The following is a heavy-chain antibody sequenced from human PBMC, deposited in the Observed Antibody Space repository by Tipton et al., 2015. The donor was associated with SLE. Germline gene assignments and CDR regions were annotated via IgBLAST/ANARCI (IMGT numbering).Heavy chain of an antibody. V-gene: IGHV4-34*01. J-gene: IGHJ4*02. CDR1: GGSFSTYY. Sequence: TLSLTCTIYGGSFSTYYWSWIRQPPGKGLEWIGEINHSGDTNYNPSLKSRVTISIDTSKNQFSLSLKSVTAADTAVYYCARAGYSDVGGYCGPTDYWGRGTLVTVSS. D-gene: IGHD3-22*01. CDR2: INHSGDT. CDR3: ARAGYSDVGGYCGPTDY.